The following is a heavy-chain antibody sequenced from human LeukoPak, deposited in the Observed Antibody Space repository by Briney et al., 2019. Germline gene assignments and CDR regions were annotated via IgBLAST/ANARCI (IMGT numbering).Heavy chain of an antibody. CDR1: GFSLSTRGMC. CDR2: IDWDDDK. CDR3: ARMPSYNYYDSSGYSNYYYYYGMDV. Sequence: SGPALLKPTPTLTLTCTFSGFSLSTRGMCVSWIRQPPGKALEWLALIDWDDDKYYSTSLKTRLTISKDTSKNQVVLTMTNMDPVDTATYYCARMPSYNYYDSSGYSNYYYYYGMDVWGKGTTVTVSS. J-gene: IGHJ6*04. D-gene: IGHD3-22*01. V-gene: IGHV2-70*01.